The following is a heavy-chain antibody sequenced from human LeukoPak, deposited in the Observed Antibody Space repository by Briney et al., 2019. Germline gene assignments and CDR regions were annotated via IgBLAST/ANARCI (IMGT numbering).Heavy chain of an antibody. J-gene: IGHJ4*02. CDR3: ARVMGPAAPYYFDY. CDR1: GFTFSSYA. CDR2: ISSNGGST. V-gene: IGHV3-64*01. D-gene: IGHD2-2*01. Sequence: PGGSLRLSCAASGFTFSSYAMHSVRQAPWKGLEYVSAISSNGGSTYYANSVKGRFTISRDNSKNTLYLQMGSLRAEDMAVYYCARVMGPAAPYYFDYWGQGTLVTVSS.